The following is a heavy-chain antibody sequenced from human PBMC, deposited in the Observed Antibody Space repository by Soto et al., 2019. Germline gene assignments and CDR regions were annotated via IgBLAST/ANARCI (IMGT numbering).Heavy chain of an antibody. Sequence: KTSETLSLTCTVSGASISGFYWSWIRKSAGKGLEWIGRIYATGTTDYNPSLKSRVMMSVDTSKKQFSLKLRSVTAADTAVYYCVRDGTKPLRDLFDPWGQGISVTVSS. CDR1: GASISGFY. CDR2: IYATGTT. CDR3: VRDGTKPLRDLFDP. J-gene: IGHJ5*02. V-gene: IGHV4-4*07. D-gene: IGHD1-1*01.